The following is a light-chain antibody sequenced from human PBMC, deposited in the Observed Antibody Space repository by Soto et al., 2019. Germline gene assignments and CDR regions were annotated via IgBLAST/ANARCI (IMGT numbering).Light chain of an antibody. CDR1: QSVSVTH. CDR2: GAS. J-gene: IGKJ3*01. CDR3: QQYGRSPTT. Sequence: EVVLTQSPGTLSLSPGERATLSCRASQSVSVTHVAWYHQTPGQAPRLLISGASNRATGIPDRFAGSGSGTDFTLTISRLEPEDFGVYYCQQYGRSPTTFGPGTKVEI. V-gene: IGKV3-20*01.